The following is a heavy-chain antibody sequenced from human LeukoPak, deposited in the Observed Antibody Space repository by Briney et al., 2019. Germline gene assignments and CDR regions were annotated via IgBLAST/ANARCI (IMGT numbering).Heavy chain of an antibody. CDR2: INEDGSEI. V-gene: IGHV3-7*04. CDR3: VRAYHPGGWFDP. CDR1: VFTFSRSW. D-gene: IGHD2-21*01. J-gene: IGHJ5*02. Sequence: GWSLRLSCAASVFTFSRSWMTWVRQAPGKGLGWVASINEDGSEIHYVDSVKGRFTISRYNAKDSLYLQMNSLTAEDTAMYYCVRAYHPGGWFDPWGQGTLVTVSS.